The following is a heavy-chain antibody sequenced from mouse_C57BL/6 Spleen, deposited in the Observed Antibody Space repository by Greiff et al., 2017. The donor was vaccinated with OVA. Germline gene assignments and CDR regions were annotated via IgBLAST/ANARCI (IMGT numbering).Heavy chain of an antibody. J-gene: IGHJ2*01. V-gene: IGHV7-3*01. CDR3: ARWGLGLGFDY. D-gene: IGHD3-1*01. CDR2: IRNKANGYTT. CDR1: GFTFTDYY. Sequence: EVQRVESGGGLVQPGGSLSLSCAASGFTFTDYYMSWVRQPPGKALEWLGFIRNKANGYTTEYSASVKGRFTISRDNSQSILYLQMNALRAEDSATYYCARWGLGLGFDYWGQGTTLTVSS.